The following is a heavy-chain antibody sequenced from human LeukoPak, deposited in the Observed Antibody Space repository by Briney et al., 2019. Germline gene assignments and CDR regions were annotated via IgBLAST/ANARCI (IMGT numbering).Heavy chain of an antibody. CDR3: ARASYDFWSGSSLHPNFDY. V-gene: IGHV4-30-4*08. CDR2: IYYSGST. CDR1: GGSISSGDYY. Sequence: SETLSLTCTVSGGSISSGDYYWSWIRQPPGKGLEWIGYIYYSGSTYYNPSLKSRVTISVDTSKNQFSLKLSSVTAADTAVYYCARASYDFWSGSSLHPNFDYWGQGTLVTVSS. J-gene: IGHJ4*02. D-gene: IGHD3-3*01.